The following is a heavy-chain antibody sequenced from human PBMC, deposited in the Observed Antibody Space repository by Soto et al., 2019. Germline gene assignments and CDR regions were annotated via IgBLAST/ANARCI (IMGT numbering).Heavy chain of an antibody. CDR1: GYSFTSYW. CDR2: IDPSDSYT. D-gene: IGHD1-7*01. V-gene: IGHV5-10-1*01. CDR3: ARQNWNSPTYYYGMDV. Sequence: SLKISCKGSGYSFTSYWISWVRQMPGKGLEWMGRIDPSDSYTNYSPSFQGHVTISADKSISTAYLQWSSLKASDTAVYYCARQNWNSPTYYYGMDVWGQGTTVTVSS. J-gene: IGHJ6*02.